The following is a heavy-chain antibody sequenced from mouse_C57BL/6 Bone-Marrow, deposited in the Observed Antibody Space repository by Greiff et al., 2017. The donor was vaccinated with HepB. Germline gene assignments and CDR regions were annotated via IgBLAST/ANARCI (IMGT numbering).Heavy chain of an antibody. Sequence: EVHLVESGAELVRPGASVKLSCTASGFNIKDDYMHWVKQRPEQGLEWIGWIDPENGDTEYASKFQGKATITADTSSNTAYLQLSSLTSEDTAVYYCPGGWLLAWGQGTLVTVSA. CDR2: IDPENGDT. J-gene: IGHJ3*02. V-gene: IGHV14-4*01. CDR1: GFNIKDDY. D-gene: IGHD2-3*01. CDR3: PGGWLLA.